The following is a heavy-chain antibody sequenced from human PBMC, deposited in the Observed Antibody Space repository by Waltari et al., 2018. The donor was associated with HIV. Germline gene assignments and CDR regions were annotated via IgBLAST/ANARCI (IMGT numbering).Heavy chain of an antibody. CDR1: GYTLTELS. V-gene: IGHV1-24*01. Sequence: QVQLVQSGAEVKKPGASVKVSCKVSGYTLTELSMHWVRQAPGKGLELMGGFEPEDAETIYAQKFQGRVSMTEDTSTDTAYMELSRLRSEDTALYYCATAQICSTSSCYDYWGQGTLVTVSS. CDR2: FEPEDAET. J-gene: IGHJ4*02. D-gene: IGHD2-2*01. CDR3: ATAQICSTSSCYDY.